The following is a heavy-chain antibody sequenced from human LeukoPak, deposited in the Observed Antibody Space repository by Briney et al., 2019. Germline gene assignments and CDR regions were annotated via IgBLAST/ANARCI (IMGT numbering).Heavy chain of an antibody. Sequence: PGGSLRLSCAASGFTFSSYSMNWVRQAPGKGLEWVSSISSSSSYIYYADSVKGRFTISRDNAKNSLYLQMNSLRAEDTAVYYCARERDEGGHPADYWGQGTLVTVSS. CDR3: ARERDEGGHPADY. CDR2: ISSSSSYI. J-gene: IGHJ4*02. CDR1: GFTFSSYS. D-gene: IGHD1-26*01. V-gene: IGHV3-21*01.